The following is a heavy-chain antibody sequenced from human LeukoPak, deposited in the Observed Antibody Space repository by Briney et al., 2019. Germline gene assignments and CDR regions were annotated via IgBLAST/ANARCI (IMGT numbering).Heavy chain of an antibody. V-gene: IGHV1-46*01. Sequence: ASVKVSCKASGYTFTSYYMHWVRQAPGQGLEWMGIINPSGGSTSYAQKFQGRVTMTRDTSISTAYMELSRLRSDDTAVYYCARARRWLQWYYFDYWGQGTLVTVSS. D-gene: IGHD5-12*01. CDR3: ARARRWLQWYYFDY. J-gene: IGHJ4*02. CDR1: GYTFTSYY. CDR2: INPSGGST.